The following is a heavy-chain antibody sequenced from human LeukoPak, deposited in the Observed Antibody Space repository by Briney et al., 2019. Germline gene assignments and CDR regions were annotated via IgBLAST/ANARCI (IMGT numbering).Heavy chain of an antibody. D-gene: IGHD2-2*01. CDR2: INHSGST. J-gene: IGHJ6*04. CDR3: ARGLIVVVPAASYYYYGMDV. CDR1: GGSFSGYY. V-gene: IGHV4-34*01. Sequence: PSETLSLTCAVYGGSFSGYYWSWIRQPPGKGLEWIGEINHSGSTNYNPSLKSRVTISVDTSKNQFSLKLSSVTAADTAVYYCARGLIVVVPAASYYYYGMDVWGEGTTVTVSS.